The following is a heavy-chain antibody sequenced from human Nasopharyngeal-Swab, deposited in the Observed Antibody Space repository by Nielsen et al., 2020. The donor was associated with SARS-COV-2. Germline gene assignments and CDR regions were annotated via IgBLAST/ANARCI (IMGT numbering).Heavy chain of an antibody. J-gene: IGHJ6*03. D-gene: IGHD6-13*01. CDR3: ARIIAAAGTVGCMDV. CDR2: VYYSGST. Sequence: RQAPGKGLEWIGYVYYSGSTNYNPSLKSRVTISVDTSKNQFSLKLSSVTAADTAVYYCARIIAAAGTVGCMDVWGKGTTVTVSS. V-gene: IGHV4-59*08.